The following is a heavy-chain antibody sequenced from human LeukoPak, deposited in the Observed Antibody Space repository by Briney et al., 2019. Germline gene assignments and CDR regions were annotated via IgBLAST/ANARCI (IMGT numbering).Heavy chain of an antibody. V-gene: IGHV1-69*04. CDR2: IIPILGIA. CDR1: GGTFSSYA. CDR3: ARDSTLGVVVPAASPGHYYYYGMDV. J-gene: IGHJ6*02. D-gene: IGHD2-2*01. Sequence: ASVKVSCKASGGTFSSYAISWVRQAPGQGLEWMGRIIPILGIANYAQKFQGRVTITADKSTSTAYMELSSLRSVDTAVYYCARDSTLGVVVPAASPGHYYYYGMDVWGQGTTVTVSS.